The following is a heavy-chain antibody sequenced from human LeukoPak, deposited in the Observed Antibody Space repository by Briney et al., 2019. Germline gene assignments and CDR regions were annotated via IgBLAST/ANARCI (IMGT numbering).Heavy chain of an antibody. J-gene: IGHJ4*02. Sequence: GASVKVSCKASGYTFTGYYMHWVRQAPGQGLEWMGWINPNSGGTNYAQKFQGRVTMTRDTSISTAYMELSRLRSDDTAVYYCARVQNRVRKWLVPELGYWGQGTLVTVSS. CDR3: ARVQNRVRKWLVPELGY. CDR2: INPNSGGT. CDR1: GYTFTGYY. D-gene: IGHD6-19*01. V-gene: IGHV1-2*02.